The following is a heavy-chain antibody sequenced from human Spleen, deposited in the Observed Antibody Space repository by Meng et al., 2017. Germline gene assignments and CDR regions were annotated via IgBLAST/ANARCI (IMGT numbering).Heavy chain of an antibody. CDR3: ARGPTTMAHDFDY. J-gene: IGHJ4*02. CDR2: INHSGST. D-gene: IGHD4-11*01. CDR1: GVSFSDYY. Sequence: QVQPPQWCAGLLKPSETLSLTCVGSGVSFSDYYWSWIRQPPGKGLEWIGEINHSGSTNYNPSLESRATISVDTSQNNLSLKLSSVTAADSAVYYCARGPTTMAHDFDYWGQGTLVTVSS. V-gene: IGHV4-34*01.